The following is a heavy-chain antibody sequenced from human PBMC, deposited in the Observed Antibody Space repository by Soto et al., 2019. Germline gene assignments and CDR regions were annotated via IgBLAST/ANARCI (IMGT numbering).Heavy chain of an antibody. CDR1: GGSISSYY. J-gene: IGHJ4*02. Sequence: SETLSLTCTVSGGSISSYYWSWIRQPPGKGLEWIGYIYYSGSTNYNPSLKSRVTISVDTSKNQFSLRLNSVTAADTAVYYCARSSIEPRVFMYPFDSWGQGTLVTVSS. V-gene: IGHV4-59*08. CDR2: IYYSGST. CDR3: ARSSIEPRVFMYPFDS. D-gene: IGHD6-6*01.